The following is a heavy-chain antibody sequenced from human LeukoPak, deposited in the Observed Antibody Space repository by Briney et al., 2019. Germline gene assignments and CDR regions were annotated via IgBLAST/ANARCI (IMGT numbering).Heavy chain of an antibody. J-gene: IGHJ4*02. D-gene: IGHD6-19*01. CDR3: ARVYSSGRFDY. Sequence: ASVKVSCKASGYTFTSYAMNWVRQAPGQGLEWMGWISAYNGNTNYAQKLQGRVTMTTDTSTSTAYMELRSLRSDDTAVYYCARVYSSGRFDYWGQGTLVTVSS. CDR2: ISAYNGNT. V-gene: IGHV1-18*01. CDR1: GYTFTSYA.